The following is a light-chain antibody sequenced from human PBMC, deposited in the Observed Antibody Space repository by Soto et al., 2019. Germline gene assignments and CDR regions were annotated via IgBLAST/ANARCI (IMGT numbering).Light chain of an antibody. CDR2: AAS. CDR1: QSIATY. V-gene: IGKV1-39*01. J-gene: IGKJ4*01. Sequence: DIQMTQSPSSLSASVGGRVTITCRASQSIATYLNWYQQKPGKAPKLLIYAASILQTGGPSRFSGSGSGTDFTLTITGLQPDDFATYYCQQSYSAPFTFGGGTKVDIK. CDR3: QQSYSAPFT.